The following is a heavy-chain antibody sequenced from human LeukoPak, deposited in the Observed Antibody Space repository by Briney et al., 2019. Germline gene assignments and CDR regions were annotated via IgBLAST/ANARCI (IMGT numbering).Heavy chain of an antibody. CDR2: IKQDGSEK. D-gene: IGHD6-6*01. V-gene: IGHV3-7*01. Sequence: AGGSLRLSCAASGFTFSSYWMSWVRQAPGKGLEWVASIKQDGSEKYCVDSVKGRFTISRDNANNSLYLQMNSLRADDTAVYYCARDIGLRKAAPPGWFDPWGQGALVTVFS. J-gene: IGHJ5*02. CDR1: GFTFSSYW. CDR3: ARDIGLRKAAPPGWFDP.